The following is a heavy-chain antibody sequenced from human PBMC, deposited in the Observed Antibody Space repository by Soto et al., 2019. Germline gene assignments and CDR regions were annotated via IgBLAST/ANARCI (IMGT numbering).Heavy chain of an antibody. CDR1: GLTFSNYA. Sequence: SLRLSCATSGLTFSNYAMSWVRQAPGEGLEWVSSMSGSSSTTYYADSVRGRFTISRDRSKNTLYLQMSSLRAEDTALYYCAKNQERELPRVIDFWGQGTLVTVSS. CDR2: MSGSSSTT. J-gene: IGHJ4*02. D-gene: IGHD3-16*02. CDR3: AKNQERELPRVIDF. V-gene: IGHV3-23*01.